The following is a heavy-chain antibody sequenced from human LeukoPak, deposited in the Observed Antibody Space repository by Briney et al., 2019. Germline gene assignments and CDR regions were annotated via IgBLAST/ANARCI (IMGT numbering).Heavy chain of an antibody. CDR3: ARGPGNPTRHDY. CDR1: GFTFNEYN. CDR2: INSSGSTI. Sequence: GALSLSGAASGFTFNEYNMNWVRPGPGEGLGGFSYINSSGSTIYYADSVKGRFTISRDNAESSLYLQMNSRRVEDTGVYYCARGPGNPTRHDYWGEGTIVTVSS. J-gene: IGHJ4*02. V-gene: IGHV3-48*01.